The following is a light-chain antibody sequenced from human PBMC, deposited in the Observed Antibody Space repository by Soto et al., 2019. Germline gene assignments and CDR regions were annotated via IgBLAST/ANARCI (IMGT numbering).Light chain of an antibody. CDR3: GADHGSGSNFVVV. CDR2: VGTGGIVG. J-gene: IGLJ2*01. CDR1: SGYSNYK. V-gene: IGLV9-49*01. Sequence: QPVLTQPPSASASLGASVTLTCTLSSGYSNYKVDWYQQRPGKGPRFVMRVGTGGIVGSKGDGIPDRFSVLGSGLNRFLTIKNIQEEDESDYYCGADHGSGSNFVVVFGGGNKLTVL.